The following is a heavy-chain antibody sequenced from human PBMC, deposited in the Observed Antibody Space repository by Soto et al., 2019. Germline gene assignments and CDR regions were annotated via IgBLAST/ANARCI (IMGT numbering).Heavy chain of an antibody. D-gene: IGHD2-2*01. V-gene: IGHV1-69*02. Sequence: ASVKVSCKASGGTFSSYTISWVRQAPGQGLEWMGRIIPILGIANYAQKFQGRVTITADKSTSTAYMELSSLRSEDTAVYYCARVDSMATVYCSSTSCYFDYWGQGTLVTVSS. CDR3: ARVDSMATVYCSSTSCYFDY. J-gene: IGHJ4*02. CDR1: GGTFSSYT. CDR2: IIPILGIA.